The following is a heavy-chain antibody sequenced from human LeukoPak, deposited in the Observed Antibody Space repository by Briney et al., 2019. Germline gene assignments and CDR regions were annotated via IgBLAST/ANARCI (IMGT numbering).Heavy chain of an antibody. CDR3: ARGDSSGYENAFDI. D-gene: IGHD3-22*01. V-gene: IGHV4-61*08. J-gene: IGHJ3*02. CDR1: GGSISSGGYS. Sequence: SQTLSLTCAVSGGSISSGGYSWSWIRQPPGKGLEWIGYIYYSGSTNYNPSLKSRVTISVDTSKNQFSLKLSSVTAADTAVYYCARGDSSGYENAFDIWGQGTMVTVSS. CDR2: IYYSGST.